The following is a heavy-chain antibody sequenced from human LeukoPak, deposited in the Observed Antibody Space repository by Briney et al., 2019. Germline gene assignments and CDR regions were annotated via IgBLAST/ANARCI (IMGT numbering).Heavy chain of an antibody. CDR2: ISASGSAI. CDR3: VRVKGSYFDY. J-gene: IGHJ4*02. Sequence: PGGSLRLSCTASGFPLSSYSMNWLRQAPGKGLEWVSYISASGSAIYCVDSVKGRVTASRDNARNSLFLQMDSPRAEDTAVYYCVRVKGSYFDYWGPGTLVTVSS. CDR1: GFPLSSYS. D-gene: IGHD2-15*01. V-gene: IGHV3-48*01.